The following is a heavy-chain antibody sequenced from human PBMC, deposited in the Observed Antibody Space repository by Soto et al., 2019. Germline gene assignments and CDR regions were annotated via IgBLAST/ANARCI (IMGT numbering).Heavy chain of an antibody. CDR3: IKDMSRGGLDY. Sequence: EAQLVESGGGLVQPGRSLRLTCVYSGFTVRDYAMHWLRQIPGKGLEWVSGIHWDSGRIGYADSVKGRFTISRDNAKNSLFLQMNSLRPEDTAFYHCIKDMSRGGLDYWGPGALVTVSS. CDR2: IHWDSGRI. V-gene: IGHV3-9*01. J-gene: IGHJ4*02. CDR1: GFTVRDYA. D-gene: IGHD2-15*01.